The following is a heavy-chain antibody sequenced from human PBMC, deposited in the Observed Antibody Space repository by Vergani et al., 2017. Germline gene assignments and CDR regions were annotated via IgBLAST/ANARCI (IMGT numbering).Heavy chain of an antibody. Sequence: EVQLVESGGGLVQPGRSLRLSCTASGFTFGDYAMSWVRQAPGKGLEWVGFIRSKAYGGTTEYAASVKGRFTISRDDSKSIAYLQMNSLKTEDTAVYYCTRDCSGGSCYYYSYGMDVWGQGTTVTVSS. J-gene: IGHJ6*02. CDR2: IRSKAYGGTT. D-gene: IGHD2-15*01. CDR1: GFTFGDYA. CDR3: TRDCSGGSCYYYSYGMDV. V-gene: IGHV3-49*04.